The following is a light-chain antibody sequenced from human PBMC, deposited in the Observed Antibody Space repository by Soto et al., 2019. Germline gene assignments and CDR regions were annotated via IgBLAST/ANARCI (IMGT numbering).Light chain of an antibody. CDR3: QQSYSCPYT. CDR2: VAS. V-gene: IGKV3-11*01. CDR1: PSVGSY. Sequence: EIVMTQSPATLSLSPGERATLSCRASPSVGSYLSWYQQKVGQAPRLLIYVASNRDTGIPARFSGSGSGTDYPLTISSLEPEDFAVYYCQQSYSCPYTLGQGTKQEIK. J-gene: IGKJ2*01.